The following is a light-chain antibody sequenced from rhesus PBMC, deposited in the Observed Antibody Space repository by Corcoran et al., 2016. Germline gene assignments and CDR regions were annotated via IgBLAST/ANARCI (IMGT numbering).Light chain of an antibody. CDR2: YAN. J-gene: IGKJ4*01. CDR3: QQGNSNPLT. CDR1: QGISSY. Sequence: DIQMTQSPSSLSASVGDRVTITCRASQGISSYLNWYQQKPGEAPKLLNYYANSLASGGPSRFSGSGSGTEFTLTISSLQPEDFATYYCQQGNSNPLTFGGGTKVELK. V-gene: IGKV1-32*02.